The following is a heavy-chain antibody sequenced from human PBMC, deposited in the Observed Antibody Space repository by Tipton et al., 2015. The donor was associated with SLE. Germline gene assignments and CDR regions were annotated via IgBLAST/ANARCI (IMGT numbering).Heavy chain of an antibody. V-gene: IGHV4-59*12. J-gene: IGHJ4*03. CDR2: IYYSGST. Sequence: TLSLTCTVSGGSISSYYWSWIRQPPGKGLEWIGYIYYSGSTNDNPSLKSRVTISVDTSKNQFSLKLSSVTAADTALYYCARLRGEGCFDCWGQGTLVTVSS. CDR3: ARLRGEGCFDC. D-gene: IGHD3-10*01. CDR1: GGSISSYY.